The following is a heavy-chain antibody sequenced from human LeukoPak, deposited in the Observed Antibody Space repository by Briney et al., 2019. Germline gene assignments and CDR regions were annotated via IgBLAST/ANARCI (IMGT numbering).Heavy chain of an antibody. CDR2: IYHSGST. V-gene: IGHV4-30-2*01. CDR1: GGSISSGGYS. J-gene: IGHJ2*01. D-gene: IGHD6-19*01. CDR3: ARGYRRYSSAGGAPYWYFDL. Sequence: SETLSLTCAVSGGSISSGGYSWSWIRQPPGKGLEWIGYIYHSGSTYYNPSLKSRVTISVDRSKNQFSLKLSSVTAADTAVYYCARGYRRYSSAGGAPYWYFDLWGRGTLVTVSS.